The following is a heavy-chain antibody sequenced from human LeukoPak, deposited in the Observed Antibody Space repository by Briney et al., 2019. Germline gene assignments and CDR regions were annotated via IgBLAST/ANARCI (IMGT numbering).Heavy chain of an antibody. D-gene: IGHD2-2*01. J-gene: IGHJ4*02. Sequence: GGSLRLSCAASGFTFSSYWMTWVRQAPGKGLEWVANIRQDGGVKYYMDSAKGRFTLSRDNAKSSLYLQMNSLRVEDTAMYFRARTVVVVVGASDYFDYWGQGTLVTVSS. V-gene: IGHV3-7*03. CDR3: ARTVVVVVGASDYFDY. CDR1: GFTFSSYW. CDR2: IRQDGGVK.